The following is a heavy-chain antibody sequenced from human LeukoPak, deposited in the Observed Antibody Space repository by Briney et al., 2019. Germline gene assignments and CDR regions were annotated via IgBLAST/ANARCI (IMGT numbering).Heavy chain of an antibody. J-gene: IGHJ4*02. CDR3: ARVVAGVHYFDY. CDR1: GFNVSSNY. CDR2: LYSDGNT. Sequence: PGGSLRLSCAASGFNVSSNYMSWVRQAPGKGLEWVSVLYSDGNTYYADSVKGRFTISRDNAKNSLYLQMNSLRAEDTAVYYCARVVAGVHYFDYWGRGTLVTVSS. D-gene: IGHD2-15*01. V-gene: IGHV3-66*01.